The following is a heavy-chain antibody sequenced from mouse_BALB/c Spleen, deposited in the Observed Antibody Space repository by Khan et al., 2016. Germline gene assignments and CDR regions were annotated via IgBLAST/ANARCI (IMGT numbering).Heavy chain of an antibody. V-gene: IGHV3-8*02. D-gene: IGHD1-1*01. CDR2: ISYSGNT. Sequence: EVQLQESGPSLVKPSQTLSLTCSVTGDSITSGNWNWIRKFPGNKLEYLGYISYSGNTYYNPSLKSRISITRDTSKNEYYLQLNSVTTEDTATYYGASAYGYNIWYFDVWGAGTTVTVSS. CDR3: ASAYGYNIWYFDV. CDR1: GDSITSGN. J-gene: IGHJ1*01.